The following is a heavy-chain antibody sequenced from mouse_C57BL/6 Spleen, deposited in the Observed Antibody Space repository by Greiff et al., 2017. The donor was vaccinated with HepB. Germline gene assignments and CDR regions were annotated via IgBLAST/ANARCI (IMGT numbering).Heavy chain of an antibody. Sequence: VQLVESGAELVRPGASVKLSCKASGYTFTDYYINWVKQRPGQGLEWIARIYPGSGNTYYNEKFKGKAPLTAEKSSSTAYMQLSSLTSEGSAVYFCARGDYDYDGAWFAYWGQGTLVTVSA. CDR1: GYTFTDYY. J-gene: IGHJ3*01. CDR2: IYPGSGNT. D-gene: IGHD2-4*01. V-gene: IGHV1-76*01. CDR3: ARGDYDYDGAWFAY.